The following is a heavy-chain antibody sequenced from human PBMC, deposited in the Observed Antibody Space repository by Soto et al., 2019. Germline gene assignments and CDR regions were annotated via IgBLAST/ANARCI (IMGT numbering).Heavy chain of an antibody. CDR3: ARMSASGSLNWFDP. CDR2: MNPGSGNT. CDR1: GYTFTNYE. D-gene: IGHD3-10*01. J-gene: IGHJ5*02. Sequence: QVQLVQSGAEVKKPGASVKVSCKASGYTFTNYEINWVRQASGQGLEWMGWMNPGSGNTGYAHKFQGRVTMTMNISISTAYMELSSLGSDDTAIYYCARMSASGSLNWFDPWGQGTLVTVSS. V-gene: IGHV1-8*01.